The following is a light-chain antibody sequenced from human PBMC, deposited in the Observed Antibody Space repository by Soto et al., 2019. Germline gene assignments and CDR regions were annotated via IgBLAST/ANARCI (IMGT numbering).Light chain of an antibody. CDR2: AAS. J-gene: IGKJ2*01. Sequence: DIQMTQSPSSLSASAGDRVTITCRASQSMNNYVNWYQQKPGKAPQLLIYAASSLQSGVPPRFSGRGSGTDFTLAISSLQPEVFATYYCQQSYSTPYTFGQGTKLEI. V-gene: IGKV1-39*01. CDR3: QQSYSTPYT. CDR1: QSMNNY.